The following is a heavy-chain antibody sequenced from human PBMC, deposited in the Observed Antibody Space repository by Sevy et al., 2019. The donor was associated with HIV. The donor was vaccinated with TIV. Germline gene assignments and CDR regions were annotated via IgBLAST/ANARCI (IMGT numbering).Heavy chain of an antibody. V-gene: IGHV3-21*01. J-gene: IGHJ6*03. CDR1: GFTFSSYS. D-gene: IGHD1-1*01. CDR2: ISSSSSYI. CDR3: ARGSRVQLDLRHYYYYMDV. Sequence: GGSLRLSCAASGFTFSSYSMNWVRQAPGKGLEWVSSISSSSSYIYYADSVKGRFTISRDNAKNSLYLQMNSLRAEDTAVYYCARGSRVQLDLRHYYYYMDVWGKGTTVTVSS.